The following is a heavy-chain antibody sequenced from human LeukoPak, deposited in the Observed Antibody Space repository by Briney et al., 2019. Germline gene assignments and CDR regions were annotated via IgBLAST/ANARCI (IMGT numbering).Heavy chain of an antibody. V-gene: IGHV4-39*07. D-gene: IGHD1-26*01. CDR3: ARGGLLRRFDY. Sequence: SETLSLTCTVSGGSISSSSYYWGWIRQPPGKGLEWIGSIYYSGSTYYNPSLKSRVTISVDTSKNQFSLKLSSVTAADTAVYYCARGGLLRRFDYWGQGTLVTVSS. CDR1: GGSISSSSYY. CDR2: IYYSGST. J-gene: IGHJ4*02.